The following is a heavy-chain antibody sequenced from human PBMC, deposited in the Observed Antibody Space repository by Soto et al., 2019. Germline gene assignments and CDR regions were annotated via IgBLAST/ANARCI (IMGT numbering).Heavy chain of an antibody. CDR1: GLTVNSNY. CDR3: AKAYQLLLSYMDV. D-gene: IGHD2-2*01. Sequence: GGSLRLSCAASGLTVNSNYMSWVHQAPGKGLEWVSIIYSSGTTHYADSMKGRFTVSRDISKNTLYLQMNSLRAEDTAVYYCAKAYQLLLSYMDVWGKGTTVTVSS. J-gene: IGHJ6*03. V-gene: IGHV3-66*01. CDR2: IYSSGTT.